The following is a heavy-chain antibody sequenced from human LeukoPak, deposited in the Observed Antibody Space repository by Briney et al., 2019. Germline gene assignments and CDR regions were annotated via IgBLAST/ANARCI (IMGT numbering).Heavy chain of an antibody. CDR2: MNPNRGKT. J-gene: IGHJ5*01. D-gene: IGHD6-19*01. Sequence: ASETVSYKPSGYSFTTHDINWVRQATGQGLEWMGWMNPNRGKTGYAQRSQGRVTVTRNISMSTVYMELSGLGSDDTAVYYCARESGWTDNWLDSWGQGTPVTVSS. V-gene: IGHV1-8*01. CDR3: ARESGWTDNWLDS. CDR1: GYSFTTHD.